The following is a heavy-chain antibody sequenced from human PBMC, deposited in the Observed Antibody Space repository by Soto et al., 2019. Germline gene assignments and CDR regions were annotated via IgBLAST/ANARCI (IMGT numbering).Heavy chain of an antibody. J-gene: IGHJ6*03. CDR1: GFTFSSYG. D-gene: IGHD6-6*01. CDR2: IWYDGSNK. Sequence: GGSLRLSCAASGFTFSSYGMHWVRQAPGKGLEWVAVIWYDGSNKYYADSVKGRFTISRDNSKNTLYLQMNSLRAEDTAVYYCARRGRIAARYYYYYMDVWGKGTTVTVS. CDR3: ARRGRIAARYYYYYMDV. V-gene: IGHV3-33*08.